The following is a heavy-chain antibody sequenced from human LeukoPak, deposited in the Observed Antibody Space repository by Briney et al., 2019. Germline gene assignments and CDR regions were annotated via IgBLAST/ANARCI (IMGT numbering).Heavy chain of an antibody. V-gene: IGHV3-9*01. CDR1: GFTFSSYW. CDR2: ISWHSASI. J-gene: IGHJ3*02. CDR3: AKDRRFGELWGAFEI. Sequence: TGGSLRLSCAASGFTFSSYWMHWVRQAPGMGLEWVSGISWHSASIGYAGSVRGRFTISRDNAKNSLYLQMNSLRPEDTALYYCAKDRRFGELWGAFEILGQGTMVTVSS. D-gene: IGHD3-10*01.